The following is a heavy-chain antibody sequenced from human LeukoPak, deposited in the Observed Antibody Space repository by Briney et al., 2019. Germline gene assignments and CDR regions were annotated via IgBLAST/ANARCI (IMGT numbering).Heavy chain of an antibody. J-gene: IGHJ4*02. Sequence: ASETLSLTCTVSGGSISSSRYYGGWIRQPPGKGLEWIGSMYYSGSTYYDPSLKSRVTISVDTSKNQFSLKLSSVTAADTAVYYCANLPGSSGGWGQGTLVTVSS. CDR3: ANLPGSSGG. V-gene: IGHV4-39*07. CDR1: GGSISSSRYY. D-gene: IGHD6-25*01. CDR2: MYYSGST.